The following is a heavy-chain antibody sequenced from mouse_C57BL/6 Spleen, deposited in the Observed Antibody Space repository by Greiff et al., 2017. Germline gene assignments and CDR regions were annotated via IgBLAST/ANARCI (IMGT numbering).Heavy chain of an antibody. CDR1: GYSITSGYY. Sequence: DVHLVESGPGLVKPSQSLSLTCSVTGYSITSGYYWNWIRQFPGNKLEWMGYISYDGSNNYNPSLKNRISITRDTSKNQFFLKLNSVTTEDTATYYCARTGTWNYFDYWGQGTTLTVSS. CDR2: ISYDGSN. V-gene: IGHV3-6*01. CDR3: ARTGTWNYFDY. D-gene: IGHD4-1*01. J-gene: IGHJ2*01.